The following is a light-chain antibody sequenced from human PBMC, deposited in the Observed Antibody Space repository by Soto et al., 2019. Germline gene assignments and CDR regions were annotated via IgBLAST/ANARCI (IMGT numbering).Light chain of an antibody. Sequence: QSVLTQPPSVSGAPGQRVTISCTGSSSNIGAGYAVHWYQQLPGTAPKLLIYGNNNRPSGVPDRFSGSKSGTSASLAITGLQAEDEADYYCQSYDSSLSGSVVGGGTKLTVL. CDR3: QSYDSSLSGSV. CDR2: GNN. V-gene: IGLV1-40*01. J-gene: IGLJ2*01. CDR1: SSNIGAGYA.